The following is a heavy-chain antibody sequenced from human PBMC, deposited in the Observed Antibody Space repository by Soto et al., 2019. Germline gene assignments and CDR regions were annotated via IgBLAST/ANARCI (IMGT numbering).Heavy chain of an antibody. J-gene: IGHJ4*02. Sequence: PSETLSLTCTVSGCSMSSYYWSWVRQPPGKGLEWIGYIYYSGSTNYNPSLKSRVTISVDTSKNQFSLMLSSVTASDTAVYYCARHGGDGYNDFFDYWGQGTLVTVSS. V-gene: IGHV4-59*08. D-gene: IGHD3-16*01. CDR2: IYYSGST. CDR1: GCSMSSYY. CDR3: ARHGGDGYNDFFDY.